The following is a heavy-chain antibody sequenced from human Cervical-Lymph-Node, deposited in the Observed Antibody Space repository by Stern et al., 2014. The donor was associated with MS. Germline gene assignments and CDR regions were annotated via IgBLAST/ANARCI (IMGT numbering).Heavy chain of an antibody. V-gene: IGHV3-11*06. CDR3: ARGYSSGWYAGSDY. CDR2: ISGSTSYT. D-gene: IGHD6-19*01. Sequence: VQLXXSGGGLVKPGGSLRLSCAASGFSFSDYYMSWIRQAPGKGLERVTYISGSTSYTKYADSVKGRFTISRDNTKNSLYLQMNSLSAEDTAVYYCARGYSSGWYAGSDYWGQGSLVTVSS. J-gene: IGHJ4*02. CDR1: GFSFSDYY.